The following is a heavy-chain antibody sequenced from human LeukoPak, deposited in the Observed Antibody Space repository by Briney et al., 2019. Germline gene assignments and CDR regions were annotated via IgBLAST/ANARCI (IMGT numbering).Heavy chain of an antibody. CDR2: INPNSGGT. V-gene: IGHV1-2*02. Sequence: ASVKVSCKASGYTFTGYYMHWVRQAPGQGLEWMGWINPNSGGTNYAQKFQGRVTMTRDTSISTAYMELSRLRSDDTAVYYCARDLLGYCSSSSCYTGYFDYWGQGTLVTVSS. D-gene: IGHD2-2*02. CDR3: ARDLLGYCSSSSCYTGYFDY. J-gene: IGHJ4*02. CDR1: GYTFTGYY.